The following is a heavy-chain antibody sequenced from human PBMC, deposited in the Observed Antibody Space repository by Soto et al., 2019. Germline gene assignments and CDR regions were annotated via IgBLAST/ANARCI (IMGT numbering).Heavy chain of an antibody. CDR3: ARDGDGYNRVAFDI. CDR2: IKEDGTEI. J-gene: IGHJ3*02. D-gene: IGHD5-12*01. V-gene: IGHV3-7*04. CDR1: GLTFSSSW. Sequence: EVQLVESGGGLVQPGGSLRLSCEASGLTFSSSWMSWVRQAPGKGLEWVAIIKEDGTEIYYVDSVKGRFTISRDNAKNSLYLQMNSLRAEDTAVYYCARDGDGYNRVAFDIWGQGTMVTVSS.